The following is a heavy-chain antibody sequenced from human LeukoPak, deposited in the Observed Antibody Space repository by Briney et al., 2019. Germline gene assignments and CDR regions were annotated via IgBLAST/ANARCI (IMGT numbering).Heavy chain of an antibody. Sequence: SETLSLTCTVSGGSISSYYWSWIPQPPGKGLEWFGYIYYSGSTNYNPSLKSRVTISVDTSKNQFSLKLSSVTAADTAVYYCARDIVVRGVTLVYGMDVWGQGTTVTVSS. J-gene: IGHJ6*02. CDR3: ARDIVVRGVTLVYGMDV. CDR2: IYYSGST. D-gene: IGHD3-10*01. V-gene: IGHV4-59*12. CDR1: GGSISSYY.